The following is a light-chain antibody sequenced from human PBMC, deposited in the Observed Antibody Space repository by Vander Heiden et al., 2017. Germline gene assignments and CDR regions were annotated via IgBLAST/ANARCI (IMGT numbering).Light chain of an antibody. CDR3: QSYDTNSHV. V-gene: IGLV6-57*01. CDR1: SGSIASNN. J-gene: IGLJ1*01. Sequence: NFMLTPPHSVSESPGKTVTISCTRSSGSIASNNVQWYQQRPGSSPTTVIYENDQRASGVTDRFSGSIDSSSNSASLTISGLKTEDEADYYCQSYDTNSHVFGTGTKVTVL. CDR2: END.